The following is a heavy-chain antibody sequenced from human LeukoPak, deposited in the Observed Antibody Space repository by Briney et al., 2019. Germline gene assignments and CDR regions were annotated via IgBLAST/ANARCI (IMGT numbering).Heavy chain of an antibody. CDR1: GGSFSGYY. J-gene: IGHJ4*02. V-gene: IGHV4-34*01. D-gene: IGHD1-1*01. CDR2: INHSGST. CDR3: ARERQLERLAFGKEGSAFDY. Sequence: SETLSLTCAVYGGSFSGYYWSWIRQPPGKGLEWVGEINHSGSTNYNPSLKSRVTISVDTSKNQFSLKLSSVTAADTAVYYCARERQLERLAFGKEGSAFDYWGQGTLVTVSS.